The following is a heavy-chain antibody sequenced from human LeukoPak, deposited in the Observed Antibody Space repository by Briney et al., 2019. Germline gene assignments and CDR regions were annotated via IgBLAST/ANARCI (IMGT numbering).Heavy chain of an antibody. CDR2: ISAYNGNT. V-gene: IGHV1-18*04. Sequence: ASVKVSCKASGYTFTGYYMHWVRQAPGQRLEWMGWISAYNGNTNYAQKLQGRVTMTTDTSTSTAYMELRNLRSDDTAVYYCARVGRYYDSSGDWGQGTLVTVSS. CDR1: GYTFTGYY. CDR3: ARVGRYYDSSGD. J-gene: IGHJ4*02. D-gene: IGHD3-22*01.